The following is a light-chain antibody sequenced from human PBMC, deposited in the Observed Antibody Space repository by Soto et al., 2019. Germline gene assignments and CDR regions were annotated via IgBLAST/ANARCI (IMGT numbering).Light chain of an antibody. CDR2: DVS. CDR3: SSYTSSSTPYV. V-gene: IGLV2-14*03. J-gene: IGLJ1*01. Sequence: QSALTQPASVSGSPGQSITISCTGTSSDVGGYNFVSWYQHHPGKAPKLMIFDVSNRPSGVSTRFSDSKSGNTASLTISGLQAEDESDYYCSSYTSSSTPYVFGTGTKLTVL. CDR1: SSDVGGYNF.